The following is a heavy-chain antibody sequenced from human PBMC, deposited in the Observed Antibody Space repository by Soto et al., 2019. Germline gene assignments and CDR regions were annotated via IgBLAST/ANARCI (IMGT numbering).Heavy chain of an antibody. D-gene: IGHD2-2*01. CDR3: ARGLVVVPAAVVY. CDR1: GYTFTSYA. CDR2: INANNGNT. J-gene: IGHJ4*02. V-gene: IGHV1-8*02. Sequence: EASVKVSCKASGYTFTSYAIHWVRQAPGQGLEWMGWINANNGNTGYAQKFQGRVTMTRNTSISTAYMELSSLRSEDTAVYYCARGLVVVPAAVVYWGQGTLVTVSS.